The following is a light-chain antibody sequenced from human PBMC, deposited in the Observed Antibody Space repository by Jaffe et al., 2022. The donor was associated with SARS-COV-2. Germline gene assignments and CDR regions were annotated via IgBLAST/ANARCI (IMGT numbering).Light chain of an antibody. Sequence: EIVMTQSPATLSVSPGERATLSCRASQSVSSNLAWYQQKPGQAPRLLIFGTSTRATGIPARFSGGGSGTEFTLTISSLLSEDFAVYYCQQYSNWYTFGQGTKLEIK. J-gene: IGKJ2*01. CDR2: GTS. CDR3: QQYSNWYT. V-gene: IGKV3-15*01. CDR1: QSVSSN.